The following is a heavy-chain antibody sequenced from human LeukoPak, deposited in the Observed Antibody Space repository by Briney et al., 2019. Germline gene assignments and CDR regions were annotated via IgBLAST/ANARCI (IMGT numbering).Heavy chain of an antibody. CDR1: GGSISSGDYY. V-gene: IGHV4-30-4*01. CDR3: AREAYCGGDCYSSGWFDP. Sequence: SETLSLTCTVSGGSISSGDYYWSWIRQPPGKGLEWIGYIYYSGSTYYNPSLKSRVTISVDTSKNQFSLKLSSVTAADTAVYYCAREAYCGGDCYSSGWFDPWGQGTLVTVSS. J-gene: IGHJ5*02. CDR2: IYYSGST. D-gene: IGHD2-21*02.